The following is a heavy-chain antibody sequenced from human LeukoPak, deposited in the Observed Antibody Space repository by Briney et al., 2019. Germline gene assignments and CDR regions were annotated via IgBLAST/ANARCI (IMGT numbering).Heavy chain of an antibody. V-gene: IGHV3-49*04. CDR1: GFTFGDYP. J-gene: IGHJ4*02. Sequence: GGSLRLSCTASGFTFGDYPMSWVRQAPGRGLEWVGFIRSKTFGGTTEYAASVKGRFTISRDDSKSIAYLQMNSLKSEDTAVYYCSREHDPGSYDPYYFDHWGQGTLVIVSS. CDR3: SREHDPGSYDPYYFDH. CDR2: IRSKTFGGTT. D-gene: IGHD3-10*01.